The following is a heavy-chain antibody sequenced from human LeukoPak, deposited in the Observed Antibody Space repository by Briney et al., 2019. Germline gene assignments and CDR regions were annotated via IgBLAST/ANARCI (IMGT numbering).Heavy chain of an antibody. CDR1: GFSFSSYA. J-gene: IGHJ4*02. Sequence: GSLRLSCAASGFSFSSYAMSWVRQAPGRGLEWVSAISGSGANTYYADSVKGRFTISRDNTKDTLYLQMNTLRAEDTAVYYCAKRPSAYCSDGGCYFNYWGQGTLVIVSS. CDR3: AKRPSAYCSDGGCYFNY. D-gene: IGHD2-8*01. CDR2: ISGSGANT. V-gene: IGHV3-23*01.